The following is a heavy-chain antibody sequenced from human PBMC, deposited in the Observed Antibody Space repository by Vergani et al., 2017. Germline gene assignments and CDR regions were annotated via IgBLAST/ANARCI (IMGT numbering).Heavy chain of an antibody. J-gene: IGHJ6*02. CDR1: GFKFSDHY. V-gene: IGHV3-11*04. CDR2: ISPGASTV. Sequence: LEESGGGSVKPGGSLRLSCAASGFKFSDHYMSWIRQAPGKGLEWVSHISPGASTVSYTDSVTGRFTVSRDNDNNSLTLDMTTLRVEHTAFYYCAKNPGISTTRHYYAMDVWGQGTTVTVFS. CDR3: AKNPGISTTRHYYAMDV. D-gene: IGHD1-1*01.